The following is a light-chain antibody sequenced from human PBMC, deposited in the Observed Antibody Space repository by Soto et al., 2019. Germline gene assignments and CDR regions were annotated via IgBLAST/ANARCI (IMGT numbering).Light chain of an antibody. CDR1: QSVSNW. CDR3: QKYNGAPWT. CDR2: DAS. V-gene: IGKV1-27*01. Sequence: DIQMTQSPSTLSASVGDRVTITCRASQSVSNWLAWYQQKPGKAPNLLIYDASSLQSGVPSRFSGSGSGTLFTLTISSLHPEDVATYYCQKYNGAPWTFGRGTKVEIK. J-gene: IGKJ1*01.